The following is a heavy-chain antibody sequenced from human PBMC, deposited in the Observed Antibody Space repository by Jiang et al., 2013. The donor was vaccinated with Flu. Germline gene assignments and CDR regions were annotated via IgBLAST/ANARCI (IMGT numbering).Heavy chain of an antibody. V-gene: IGHV5-51*01. J-gene: IGHJ4*02. CDR1: GYSFTSYR. D-gene: IGHD3-10*01. Sequence: GYSFTSYRIVWVRQMPGKGLEWMGIIYPSDSSTRYSPSFQGQVTISADKSITTAYLQWSSLKASDTAIYYCARRYYYGSGNDYWGQGTLVTVSS. CDR3: ARRYYYGSGNDY. CDR2: IYPSDSST.